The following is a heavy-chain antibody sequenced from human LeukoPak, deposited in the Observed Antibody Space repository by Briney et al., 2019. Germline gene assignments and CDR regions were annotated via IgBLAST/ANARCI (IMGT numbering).Heavy chain of an antibody. D-gene: IGHD3-3*01. V-gene: IGHV3-7*03. J-gene: IGHJ4*02. CDR2: IKQDGSEK. CDR3: ARENRGDFWSGYSGYYFDY. CDR1: GFTFSSYW. Sequence: GGFLRLSCAASGFTFSSYWMSWVRQAPGKGLEWVANIKQDGSEKYYVDSVKGRFTISRDNAKNSLYLQMNSLRAEDTAVYYCARENRGDFWSGYSGYYFDYWGQGTLVTVSS.